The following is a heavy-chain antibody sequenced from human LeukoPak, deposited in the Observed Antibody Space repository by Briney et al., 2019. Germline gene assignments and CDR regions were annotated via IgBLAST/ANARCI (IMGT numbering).Heavy chain of an antibody. CDR3: ARLSQFASSFYFEY. CDR1: GGSISSSSYY. D-gene: IGHD2-2*01. V-gene: IGHV4-39*01. Sequence: SETLSLTCTVSGGSISSSSYYWAWIRQPPGKGLEWIGSFYYSGSTYYNPSLESRVTISVDTSKNQFSLKLSSVTAADTAVYYCARLSQFASSFYFEYWGQGILVPVSS. J-gene: IGHJ4*02. CDR2: FYYSGST.